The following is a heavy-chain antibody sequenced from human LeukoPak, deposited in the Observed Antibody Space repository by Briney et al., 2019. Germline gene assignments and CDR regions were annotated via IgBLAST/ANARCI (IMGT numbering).Heavy chain of an antibody. V-gene: IGHV4-39*07. CDR2: IYYSGST. J-gene: IGHJ5*02. CDR3: ARGDDYGNYPGWFDP. Sequence: SETLSLTCTVSGGSISSSSYYWGWIRQPPGKGLEWIGSIYYSGSTYYNPSLKSRVTISVDTSKNQFSLKLSSVTAADTAVYYCARGDDYGNYPGWFDPWGQGTLVTVSS. D-gene: IGHD4-11*01. CDR1: GGSISSSSYY.